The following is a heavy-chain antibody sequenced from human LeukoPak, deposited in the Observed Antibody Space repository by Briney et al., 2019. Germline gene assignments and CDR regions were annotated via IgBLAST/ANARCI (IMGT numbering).Heavy chain of an antibody. V-gene: IGHV3-23*01. J-gene: IGHJ3*02. CDR2: ISGRGGST. D-gene: IGHD2-15*01. Sequence: PGASLRLSCAASGFTFSSYAMSWVRQAPGKGLEWVSAISGRGGSTYYADSVKGRFTISRDNSKNTLYLQMNSLRAEDTAVYYCANGYCSGGSCYSNPEEAFDIWGQGTMVTVSS. CDR3: ANGYCSGGSCYSNPEEAFDI. CDR1: GFTFSSYA.